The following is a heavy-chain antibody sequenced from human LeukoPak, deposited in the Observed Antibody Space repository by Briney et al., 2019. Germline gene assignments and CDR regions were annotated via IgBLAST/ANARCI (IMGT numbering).Heavy chain of an antibody. D-gene: IGHD1-7*01. J-gene: IGHJ4*02. V-gene: IGHV3-21*01. CDR1: GFTFSSYS. CDR2: ISSSSSYI. CDR3: AKVRVVFNWNYAYYFEN. Sequence: GGSLRLSCAASGFTFSSYSMNWVRQAPGKGLEWVSSISSSSSYIYYADSVKGRFTISRDNSRNTLYLQMSSLRAEDTAVYYCAKVRVVFNWNYAYYFENWGQGTLVTVS.